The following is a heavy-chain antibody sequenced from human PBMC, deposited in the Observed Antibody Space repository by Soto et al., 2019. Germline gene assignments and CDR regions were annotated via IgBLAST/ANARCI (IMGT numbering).Heavy chain of an antibody. J-gene: IGHJ4*02. CDR2: MYFSGNT. CDR3: ARQMGITIFGVVTYFDC. V-gene: IGHV4-39*01. CDR1: GGSITNTTYY. Sequence: QLRLQESGPGLVKPSETLSLTCTVSGGSITNTTYYWGWIRQPPGKGLEWIGSMYFSGNTYYNPSLQSRVTISVDTSKNQFSLKLSSVTAADTAVYYCARQMGITIFGVVTYFDCWGQGTLVTVSS. D-gene: IGHD3-3*01.